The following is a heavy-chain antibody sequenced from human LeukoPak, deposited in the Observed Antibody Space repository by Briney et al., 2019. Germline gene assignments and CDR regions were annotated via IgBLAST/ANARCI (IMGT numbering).Heavy chain of an antibody. J-gene: IGHJ6*02. V-gene: IGHV3-7*01. D-gene: IGHD6-19*01. Sequence: PGGSLRLSCAASGFTFSSYWMSWVRQAPGKGLEWVANIKQDGSEKYYVDSVKGRFTISRDNAKNSLYLQMNSLRAEDTAVYYCARDFSGWYRNYYYGMDVWGQGTTVTVSS. CDR2: IKQDGSEK. CDR3: ARDFSGWYRNYYYGMDV. CDR1: GFTFSSYW.